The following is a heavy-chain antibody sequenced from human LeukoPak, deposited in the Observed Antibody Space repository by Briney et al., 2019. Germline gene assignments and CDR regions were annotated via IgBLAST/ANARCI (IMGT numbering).Heavy chain of an antibody. V-gene: IGHV3-7*04. CDR3: ARGVGNYQGSHYYYYMDV. J-gene: IGHJ6*03. CDR2: IKQDGSEK. Sequence: WGSLRLSCAASGVSFSTFGMHWVRQPPGKGLEWVANIKQDGSEKYYVDSVKSRFTVSRDNDKKSLYLQMNSPRAEDTAVYYCARGVGNYQGSHYYYYMDVWGKGTTVTVSS. D-gene: IGHD1-7*01. CDR1: GVSFSTFG.